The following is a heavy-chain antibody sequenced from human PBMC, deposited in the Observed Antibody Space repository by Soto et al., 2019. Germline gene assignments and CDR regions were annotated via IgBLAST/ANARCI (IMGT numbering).Heavy chain of an antibody. CDR2: IYDSGST. Sequence: QVQLQESGPGLVKPSETLSLTCAVSGGSVSSSNYYWTWIRQPPGKGLEWIGYIYDSGSTHYNPSLMSRVTSSVDTSKNQFSLGLNSVTAADTAVYYCACSGEYVNWCDPWGQGTPVTVSS. D-gene: IGHD7-27*01. CDR3: ACSGEYVNWCDP. V-gene: IGHV4-61*01. CDR1: GGSVSSSNYY. J-gene: IGHJ5*02.